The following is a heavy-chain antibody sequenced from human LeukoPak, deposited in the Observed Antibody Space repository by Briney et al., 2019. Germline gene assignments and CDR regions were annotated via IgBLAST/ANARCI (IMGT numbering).Heavy chain of an antibody. V-gene: IGHV3-30*02. CDR1: GFTFSSYG. Sequence: PGGSLRLSCAASGFTFSSYGMHWVRQAPGKGLEWVAFIRYDGSNKYYADSVKGRFTISRDNPKNTLYLQMNSLRAEDTAVYYCAKTVVVTANPRAFDIWGQGTLVTVSS. CDR3: AKTVVVTANPRAFDI. CDR2: IRYDGSNK. J-gene: IGHJ4*02. D-gene: IGHD2-21*02.